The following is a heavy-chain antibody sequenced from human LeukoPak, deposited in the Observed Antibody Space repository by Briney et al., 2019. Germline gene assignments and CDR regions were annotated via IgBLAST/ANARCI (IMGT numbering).Heavy chain of an antibody. CDR2: ISSDGSST. Sequence: PGGSLRLSCAASGITFSNYWMHWVRQAPGKGLVWVSRISSDGSSTNYADSVKGRFTISRDNAKNTLYLQMNSLRAEDTAVYYCAKGGGKVQDYWGLGTLVTVSS. D-gene: IGHD4-23*01. V-gene: IGHV3-74*01. CDR1: GITFSNYW. CDR3: AKGGGKVQDY. J-gene: IGHJ4*02.